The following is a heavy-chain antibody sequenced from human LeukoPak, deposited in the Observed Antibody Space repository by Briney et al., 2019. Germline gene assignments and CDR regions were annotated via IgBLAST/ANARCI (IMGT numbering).Heavy chain of an antibody. CDR3: ARRGYCSGGGCFSAAFDV. CDR2: IYPTDSDT. D-gene: IGHD2-15*01. Sequence: GESLKISCQCSGFSFTSYWIGWVRQMPGKGLEWMGIIYPTDSDTRYSPSFQGQVTISADKSISTAYLQWSSLKASDTAMYYCARRGYCSGGGCFSAAFDVWGQGTMVTVSS. V-gene: IGHV5-51*01. CDR1: GFSFTSYW. J-gene: IGHJ3*01.